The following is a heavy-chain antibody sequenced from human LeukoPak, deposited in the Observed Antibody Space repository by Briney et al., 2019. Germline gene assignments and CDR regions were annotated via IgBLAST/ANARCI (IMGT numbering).Heavy chain of an antibody. J-gene: IGHJ4*02. CDR3: AREDGYCSGGNCYSYFDP. V-gene: IGHV3-7*01. D-gene: IGHD2-15*01. CDR1: GFTFSTFW. Sequence: PGGSLRLSCAASGFTFSTFWMHWVRQAPGKGLEWVAYIKKTGSETYYVDSVKGRFTITRDNTRNSLFLQMYSLRAEDTAVYFCAREDGYCSGGNCYSYFDPWGQGTLVTVSS. CDR2: IKKTGSET.